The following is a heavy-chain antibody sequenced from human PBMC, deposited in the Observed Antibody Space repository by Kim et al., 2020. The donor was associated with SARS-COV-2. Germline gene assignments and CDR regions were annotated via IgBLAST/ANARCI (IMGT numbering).Heavy chain of an antibody. CDR3: ARGREWGSYDGTEYYFDY. J-gene: IGHJ4*02. CDR1: GGSFSGYY. CDR2: INHSGST. D-gene: IGHD1-26*01. V-gene: IGHV4-34*01. Sequence: SETLSLTCAVYGGSFSGYYWSWIRQPPGKGLEWIGEINHSGSTNYNPSLKSRVTISVDTSKNQFSLKLSSVTAADTAVYYCARGREWGSYDGTEYYFDYWGQGTLVTVSS.